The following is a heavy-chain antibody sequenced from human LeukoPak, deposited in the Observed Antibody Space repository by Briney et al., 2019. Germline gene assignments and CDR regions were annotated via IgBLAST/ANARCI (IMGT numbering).Heavy chain of an antibody. D-gene: IGHD6-19*01. CDR1: GFTFSSYG. J-gene: IGHJ4*02. V-gene: IGHV3-33*01. CDR3: ARDPSSGWLYY. Sequence: GGSLRLSCAASGFTFSSYGMHWVRQAPGKGPEWVANVWNDGVNKYYADSVKGRFTISRDNSKNTLYLQMNSLRAEDTAVYYCARDPSSGWLYYWGQGTLVTVSS. CDR2: VWNDGVNK.